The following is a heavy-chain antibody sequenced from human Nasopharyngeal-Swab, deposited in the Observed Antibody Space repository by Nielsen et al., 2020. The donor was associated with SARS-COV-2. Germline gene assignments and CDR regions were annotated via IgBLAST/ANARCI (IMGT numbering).Heavy chain of an antibody. Sequence: GEALKISCTLSGFTYSDSWIHWVRQAPGKGPGWVSRINNDGSRTGYADSVKGRFTISRDNAKNTVYLQMNSLRAEDAAVYYCARDFDKTGDWGQGTLVTVSS. D-gene: IGHD7-27*01. J-gene: IGHJ4*02. CDR2: INNDGSRT. CDR3: ARDFDKTGD. V-gene: IGHV3-74*01. CDR1: GFTYSDSW.